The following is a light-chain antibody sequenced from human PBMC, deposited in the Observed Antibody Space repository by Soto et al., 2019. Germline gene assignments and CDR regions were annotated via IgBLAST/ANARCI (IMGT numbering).Light chain of an antibody. V-gene: IGKV3D-15*01. CDR2: DAS. CDR1: QTIRNN. J-gene: IGKJ1*01. Sequence: EIVLTQSPGTLSFSPGERATLSCRASQTIRNNYLAWYQQRPGQAPRLLIYDASMRATGIPARFSGSGSGTEFTLTISSLQSEDFAVYYCQQYHIWPPWTSGQGTKVAIK. CDR3: QQYHIWPPWT.